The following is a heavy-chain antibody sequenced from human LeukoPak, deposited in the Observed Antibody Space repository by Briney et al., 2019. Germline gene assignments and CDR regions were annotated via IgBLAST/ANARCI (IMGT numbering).Heavy chain of an antibody. J-gene: IGHJ5*02. CDR3: AREYCSGGSCYTTNWFDP. V-gene: IGHV4-39*01. CDR1: GGSISSSSYY. D-gene: IGHD2-15*01. Sequence: PSGTLSLTCTVSGGSISSSSYYWGWIRQPPGKGLEWIGSIYYSGSTYYNPSLKSRVTISVDTSKNQFSLKLSSVTAADTAVYYCAREYCSGGSCYTTNWFDPWGQGTLVTVSS. CDR2: IYYSGST.